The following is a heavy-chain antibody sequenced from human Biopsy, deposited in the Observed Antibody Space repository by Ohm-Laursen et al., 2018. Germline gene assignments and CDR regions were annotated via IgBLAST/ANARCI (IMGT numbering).Heavy chain of an antibody. V-gene: IGHV4-59*02. D-gene: IGHD4-11*01. CDR1: GDSVTKYY. CDR2: IYYSVMT. J-gene: IGHJ6*02. Sequence: TLSLTCTVSGDSVTKYYWSWIRQPPGKGLEWIGHIYYSVMTNYNPSLQSRVSISVDTSRNQVSLTLSSVTAADTAVYYCARDSGILSYGNFKYYHYYGMDVWGQGTKVTASS. CDR3: ARDSGILSYGNFKYYHYYGMDV.